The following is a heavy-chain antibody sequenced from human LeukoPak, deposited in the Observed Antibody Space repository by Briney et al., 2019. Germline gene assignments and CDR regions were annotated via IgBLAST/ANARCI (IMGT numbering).Heavy chain of an antibody. CDR3: ARDREVGATVGAFDI. D-gene: IGHD1-26*01. Sequence: SETLSLTCTVSGGSISSYYWSWIRQPPGKGLEWIGYIYYSGSTNYNPSPKSRVTISVDTSKNQFSLKLSSVTAADTAVYYCARDREVGATVGAFDIWGQGTMVTVSS. V-gene: IGHV4-59*01. CDR2: IYYSGST. CDR1: GGSISSYY. J-gene: IGHJ3*02.